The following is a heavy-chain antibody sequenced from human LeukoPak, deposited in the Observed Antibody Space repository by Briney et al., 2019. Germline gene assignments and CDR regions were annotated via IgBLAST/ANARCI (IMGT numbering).Heavy chain of an antibody. CDR3: ATEAKIEMATIDY. CDR1: GYTFTDYY. J-gene: IGHJ4*02. D-gene: IGHD5-24*01. Sequence: ASVKGSCKVSGYTFTDYYMHWVQQAPGKGLEWMGLVDPEDGETIYAEKFQGRVTITADTSTDTAYMELSSLRSEDTAVYYCATEAKIEMATIDYWGQGTLVTVSS. V-gene: IGHV1-69-2*01. CDR2: VDPEDGET.